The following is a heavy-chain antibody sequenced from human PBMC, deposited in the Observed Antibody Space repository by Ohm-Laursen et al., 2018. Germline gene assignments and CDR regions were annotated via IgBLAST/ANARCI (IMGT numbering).Heavy chain of an antibody. V-gene: IGHV3-15*01. D-gene: IGHD6-13*01. CDR2: IKSKTDGGTT. Sequence: SLRLSCAASGFTFSNAWTSWVRQAPGKGLEWVGRIKSKTDGGTTDYAAPVKGRFIISRNDSKNTVYLQMNSLKIEDTGVYYCMAAAASWGQGTLVTVSS. CDR3: MAAAAS. J-gene: IGHJ5*02. CDR1: GFTFSNAW.